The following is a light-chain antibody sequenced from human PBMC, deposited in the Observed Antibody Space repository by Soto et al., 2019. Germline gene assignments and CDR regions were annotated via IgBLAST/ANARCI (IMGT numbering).Light chain of an antibody. Sequence: SQSPACLSASAGARVTIACQASQDIYNSLTWYQQKQGRAPKXXINDASNLETGVPSRFSGSGYGTDFNLTIISLQTDDIATYYCQQYDNTPLTFGGGTKVDIK. J-gene: IGKJ4*01. CDR3: QQYDNTPLT. CDR2: DAS. CDR1: QDIYNS. V-gene: IGKV1-33*01.